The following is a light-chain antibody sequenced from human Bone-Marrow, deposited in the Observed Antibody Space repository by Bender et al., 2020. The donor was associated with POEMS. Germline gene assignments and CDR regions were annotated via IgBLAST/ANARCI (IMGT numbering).Light chain of an antibody. CDR2: YDT. J-gene: IGLJ2*01. Sequence: SYELTQPPSVSVAPGQTARITCGGNNIGSKSVHWYQQKPGQAPVLVMYYDTDRPSGIPERFSGSNFGYTATLSISRVEAGDEADYYCQVWDATTDHVVFGGGTKVTVL. CDR3: QVWDATTDHVV. V-gene: IGLV3-21*04. CDR1: NIGSKS.